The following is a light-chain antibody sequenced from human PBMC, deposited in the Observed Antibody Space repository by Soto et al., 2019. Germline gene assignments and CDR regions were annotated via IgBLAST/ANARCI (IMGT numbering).Light chain of an antibody. CDR2: GAS. CDR3: QQYNNFWT. V-gene: IGKV3-15*01. Sequence: EIVMTQSPATLSVSPGETATLSCRASQSVSSNLAWYQQKPGQAPRLLIYGASTRATGIPARFSGSGSGTEFTLTISSLQSEDFAVYYCQQYNNFWTFGQGTKVEFK. J-gene: IGKJ1*01. CDR1: QSVSSN.